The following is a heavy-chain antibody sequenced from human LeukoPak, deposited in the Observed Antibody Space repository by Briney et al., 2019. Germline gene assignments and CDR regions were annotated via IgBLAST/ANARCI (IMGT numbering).Heavy chain of an antibody. CDR2: ISGSSSYI. V-gene: IGHV3-21*01. J-gene: IGHJ5*02. CDR3: AREHYYDSSGYPNWFDP. D-gene: IGHD3-22*01. CDR1: GFTLSSYI. Sequence: GGSLRLSCAASGFTLSSYIMNWVRQAPGKGLEWVSSISGSSSYIYYADSVKGRFTISRDNAKNSLYLQMNSLRAEDTAVYYCAREHYYDSSGYPNWFDPWGQGTLVTVSS.